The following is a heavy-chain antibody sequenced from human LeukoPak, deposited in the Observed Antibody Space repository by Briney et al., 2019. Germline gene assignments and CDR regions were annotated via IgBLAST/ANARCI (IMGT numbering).Heavy chain of an antibody. D-gene: IGHD3-22*01. J-gene: IGHJ4*02. CDR2: LYYSGST. V-gene: IGHV4-59*01. CDR3: AGTYYYDSSGYYHYSL. CDR1: GGSISSYY. Sequence: SETLSLTCTVSGGSISSYYWSWIRQPPGKGLEWIGYLYYSGSTNYHPSLKSRVTISVDTSKNQFSLKLSSVTAADTAVYYCAGTYYYDSSGYYHYSLWGQGTLVTVPS.